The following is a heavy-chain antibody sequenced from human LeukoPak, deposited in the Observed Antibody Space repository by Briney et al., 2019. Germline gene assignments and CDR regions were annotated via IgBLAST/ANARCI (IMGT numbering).Heavy chain of an antibody. D-gene: IGHD3-22*01. CDR2: ITGSGGST. V-gene: IGHV3-23*01. Sequence: GGSLRLSCAASGFTFSSNAMSWVRQAPGKGLEWVSAITGSGGSTYYADSVKGRFTISRDSSKNTLYLRMNSLRAEDTAVYYCAKSFYYDSSGYYPLYYFDYWGQGTLVTVSS. CDR3: AKSFYYDSSGYYPLYYFDY. J-gene: IGHJ4*02. CDR1: GFTFSSNA.